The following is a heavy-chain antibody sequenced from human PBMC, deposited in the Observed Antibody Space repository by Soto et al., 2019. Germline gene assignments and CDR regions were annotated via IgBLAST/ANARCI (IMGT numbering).Heavy chain of an antibody. V-gene: IGHV3-72*01. Sequence: EVQLVESGGGLVQPGGSLRLSCAASGFTFSDHYMDWVRQAPGKGLEWVGRIRNKANSYTTEYAASVKGRFTISSDDSQSSLYLQMNSLKTEDTAVYYCSRAGILTTPYYFDYWGQGTLVTVSS. CDR3: SRAGILTTPYYFDY. CDR2: IRNKANSYTT. CDR1: GFTFSDHY. D-gene: IGHD4-4*01. J-gene: IGHJ4*02.